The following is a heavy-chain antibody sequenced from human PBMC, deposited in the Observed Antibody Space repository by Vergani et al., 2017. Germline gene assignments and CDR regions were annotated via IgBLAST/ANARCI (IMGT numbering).Heavy chain of an antibody. CDR2: ISSSSSYT. V-gene: IGHV3-11*06. J-gene: IGHJ6*02. CDR3: ARGGGYSGYYNYYYGMDV. Sequence: VQLLESGGGLVQPGGSLRLSCAASGFTFSDYYMSWIRQAPGKGLEWVSYISSSSSYTNYADSVKGRFTISRDNAKNSLYLQMNSLRAEDTAVYYCARGGGYSGYYNYYYGMDVWGQGTTVTVSS. CDR1: GFTFSDYY. D-gene: IGHD5-12*01.